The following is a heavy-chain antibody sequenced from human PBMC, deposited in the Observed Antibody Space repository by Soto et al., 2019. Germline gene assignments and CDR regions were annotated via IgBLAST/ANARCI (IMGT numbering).Heavy chain of an antibody. CDR3: ARAPPGPYPRWEV. V-gene: IGHV4-30-2*01. J-gene: IGHJ6*02. CDR2: IYYTGST. CDR1: GGSMSRGGQS. D-gene: IGHD3-10*01. Sequence: QVVLQESGPGLVKPSQTLSLTCAVSGGSMSRGGQSWSWIRQPPGKGLEWLGFIYYTGSTYYNPSLKSRVTLSVDRSKNQFSLNLTSVTAADTAMYFCARAPPGPYPRWEVWGQGTTVTVSS.